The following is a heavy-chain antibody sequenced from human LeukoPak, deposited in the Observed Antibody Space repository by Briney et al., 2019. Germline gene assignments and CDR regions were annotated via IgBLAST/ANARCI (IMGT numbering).Heavy chain of an antibody. CDR3: AKALIPDYYFDY. Sequence: GGSLRLSCAASGFTFSTYAMSWVRQGPGQGLERVSAISGSGGSTYYADSVKGRFTISRDNSKNTLYLQMNSLRAEDTAVYYCAKALIPDYYFDYWGQGTLVTVSS. V-gene: IGHV3-23*01. D-gene: IGHD2-21*01. J-gene: IGHJ4*02. CDR1: GFTFSTYA. CDR2: ISGSGGST.